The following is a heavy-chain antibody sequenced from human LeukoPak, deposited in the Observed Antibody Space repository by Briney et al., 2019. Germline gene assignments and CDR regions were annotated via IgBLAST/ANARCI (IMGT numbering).Heavy chain of an antibody. D-gene: IGHD3-10*01. V-gene: IGHV4-34*01. Sequence: SETLSLTCAVYGGSFSGYYWSWILQPPGKGLEWIGEINHSGSTNYNPSLKSRVTISVDTSKNQFSLKLSSVTAADTAVYYCAREIGRWLGQKSWFDPWGQGTLVTVSS. CDR1: GGSFSGYY. CDR3: AREIGRWLGQKSWFDP. CDR2: INHSGST. J-gene: IGHJ5*02.